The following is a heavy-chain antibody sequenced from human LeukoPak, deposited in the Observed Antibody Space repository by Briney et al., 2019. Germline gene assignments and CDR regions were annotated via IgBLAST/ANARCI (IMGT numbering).Heavy chain of an antibody. CDR2: IKQDGSEK. Sequence: AGSLRLSCTASGFTFSSYWMNWVRQAPGKGLEWVANIKQDGSEKYYVDSVKGRFTISRDNAKKSLYLQMNSLRAEDTAVYYCARETEMANLDYWGQGTLV. CDR3: ARETEMANLDY. V-gene: IGHV3-7*04. D-gene: IGHD5-24*01. CDR1: GFTFSSYW. J-gene: IGHJ4*02.